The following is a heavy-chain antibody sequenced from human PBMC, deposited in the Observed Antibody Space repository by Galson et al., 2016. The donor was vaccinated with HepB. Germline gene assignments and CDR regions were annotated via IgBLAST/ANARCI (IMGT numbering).Heavy chain of an antibody. V-gene: IGHV3-74*01. Sequence: ALRLSCASWEFTLSQHWVHWVAPARGKGLVWVSRTNRDVRNTNYADSVKRRFTISRDNDKNTLYLQMNSLRAEDTAVYYCAREVVRGTDAFDIWGQGTMVTVSS. J-gene: IGHJ3*02. D-gene: IGHD3-10*01. CDR1: EFTLSQHW. CDR2: TNRDVRNT. CDR3: AREVVRGTDAFDI.